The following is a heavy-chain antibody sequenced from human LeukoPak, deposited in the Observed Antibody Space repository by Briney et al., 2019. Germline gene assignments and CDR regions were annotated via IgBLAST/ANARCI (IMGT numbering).Heavy chain of an antibody. CDR2: ISGDGGST. Sequence: GGSLRLSCAASGFIFDDYAMHWVRQAPGKGLEWVSLISGDGGSTYYADSVKGRFTISRDNSKNTLYLQMNSLRAEDTAVYYCAKDQLTTVTTSFDYWGQGTLVTVSS. V-gene: IGHV3-43*02. CDR3: AKDQLTTVTTSFDY. D-gene: IGHD4-11*01. CDR1: GFIFDDYA. J-gene: IGHJ4*02.